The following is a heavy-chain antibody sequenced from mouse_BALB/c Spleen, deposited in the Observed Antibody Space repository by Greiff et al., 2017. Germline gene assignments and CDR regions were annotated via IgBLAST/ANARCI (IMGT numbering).Heavy chain of an antibody. CDR3: ARRGSYAMDY. V-gene: IGHV1S137*01. J-gene: IGHJ4*01. Sequence: VQLQQSGAELVRPGVSVKISCKGSGYTFTDYAMHWVKQSDAKSLEWIGVISTYYGDASYNQKFKGKATMTVDKSSSTAYMELARLTSEDSAIYYCARRGSYAMDYWGQGTSVTVSS. D-gene: IGHD3-1*01. CDR1: GYTFTDYA. CDR2: ISTYYGDA.